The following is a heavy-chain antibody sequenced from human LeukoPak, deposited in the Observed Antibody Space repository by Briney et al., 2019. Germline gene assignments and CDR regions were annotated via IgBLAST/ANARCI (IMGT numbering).Heavy chain of an antibody. Sequence: SGPTLVNPTQTLTLTRTFSGFSLSTRGVGVGWIRQPPGKALEWLSLIYWNDDKRYSPSLKSRLTITKDTSKNQVVLTMTNMDPVDTATYYCAHRALYGSGSYRWGQGTLVTVSS. CDR2: IYWNDDK. D-gene: IGHD3-10*01. V-gene: IGHV2-5*01. J-gene: IGHJ4*02. CDR1: GFSLSTRGVG. CDR3: AHRALYGSGSYR.